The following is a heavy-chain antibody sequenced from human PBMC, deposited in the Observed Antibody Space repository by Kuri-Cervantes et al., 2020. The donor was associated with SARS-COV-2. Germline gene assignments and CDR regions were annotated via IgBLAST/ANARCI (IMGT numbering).Heavy chain of an antibody. CDR3: ARDTPRSDIGGRIAVAFDY. J-gene: IGHJ4*02. D-gene: IGHD6-19*01. CDR1: GYTFTSYG. V-gene: IGHV1-18*01. CDR2: ISAYNGNT. Sequence: ASVKVSCKASGYTFTSYGISWVRQAPGHGLEWMGWISAYNGNTNYAQRLQGRVTMTTDTSTSTAYMELRSLRSDDTAVYYCARDTPRSDIGGRIAVAFDYWGQGTLVTVSS.